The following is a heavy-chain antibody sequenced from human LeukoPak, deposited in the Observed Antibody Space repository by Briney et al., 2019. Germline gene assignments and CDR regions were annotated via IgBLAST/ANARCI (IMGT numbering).Heavy chain of an antibody. CDR2: IKSKTDGGTT. Sequence: GGSLRLSCAASGFSFSRYWMNWVRQAPGKGLEWVGRIKSKTDGGTTDYAAPVKGRFTISRDDSKNTLYLQMNSLKTEDTAVYYCTTRRSYYDSSGYYSDAFDIWGQGTMVTVSS. CDR1: GFSFSRYW. CDR3: TTRRSYYDSSGYYSDAFDI. D-gene: IGHD3-22*01. V-gene: IGHV3-15*07. J-gene: IGHJ3*02.